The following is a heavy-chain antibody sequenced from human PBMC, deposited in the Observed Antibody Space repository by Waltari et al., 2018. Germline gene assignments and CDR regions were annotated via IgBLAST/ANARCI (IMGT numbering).Heavy chain of an antibody. J-gene: IGHJ3*02. CDR1: GYSISSGYY. Sequence: QVQLQESGPGLVKPSETLSLTCAVSGYSISSGYYWGWIRQPPGKGLEWVAVIWYDGSNKYYADSVKGRFTISRDNSKNTLYLQMNSLRAEDTAMYYCAKGKRRYVWGSYRYEHDAFDIWGQGTMVTVSS. D-gene: IGHD3-16*02. CDR3: AKGKRRYVWGSYRYEHDAFDI. CDR2: IWYDGSNK. V-gene: IGHV3-30*02.